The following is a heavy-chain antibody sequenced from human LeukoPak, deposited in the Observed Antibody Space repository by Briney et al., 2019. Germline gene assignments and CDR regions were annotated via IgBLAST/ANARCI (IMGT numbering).Heavy chain of an antibody. D-gene: IGHD3-9*01. CDR3: ARERYFDWFDY. CDR1: GGSFSGYY. J-gene: IGHJ4*02. CDR2: INHSGST. Sequence: SETLSLTCAVYGGSFSGYYWSWIRQPPGKGLEWIGEINHSGSTNYNPSLKSRVTISVDTSKNQFSLKLGSVTAADTAVYYCARERYFDWFDYWGQGTLVTVSS. V-gene: IGHV4-34*01.